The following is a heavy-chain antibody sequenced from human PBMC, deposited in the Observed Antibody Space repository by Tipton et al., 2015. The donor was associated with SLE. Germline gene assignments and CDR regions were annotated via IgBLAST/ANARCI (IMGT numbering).Heavy chain of an antibody. J-gene: IGHJ6*03. D-gene: IGHD5-12*01. CDR3: ARGRGYYQYYLDV. CDR1: GGSISISTYY. Sequence: QLVQSGAEVKPSETLSLTCSVSGGSISISTYYWSWIRQPPGKGLEWIGYIYYSGSTNYNPSLKSRVTISVDTSKNQFSLKLSSVTAADTAVYYCARGRGYYQYYLDVWGKGTTVTVSS. CDR2: IYYSGST. V-gene: IGHV4-61*01.